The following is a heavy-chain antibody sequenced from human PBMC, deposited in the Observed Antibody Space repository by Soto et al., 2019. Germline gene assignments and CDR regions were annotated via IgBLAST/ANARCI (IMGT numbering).Heavy chain of an antibody. Sequence: SVKVSCQASGYTFTSYGISWVRQAPGHGLEWMGGIIPLFGTAHYAQKFPGRVPFPADESTSPAYMERSSLRSEDTAVYYCARDRRGCSGYDFVPFVGPYYYYYGMDVWGQGTTVTVSS. CDR3: ARDRRGCSGYDFVPFVGPYYYYYGMDV. J-gene: IGHJ6*02. CDR1: GYTFTSYG. CDR2: IIPLFGTA. D-gene: IGHD5-12*01. V-gene: IGHV1-69*13.